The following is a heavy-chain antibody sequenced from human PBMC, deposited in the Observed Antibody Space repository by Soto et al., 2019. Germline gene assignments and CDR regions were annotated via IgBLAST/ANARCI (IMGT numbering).Heavy chain of an antibody. CDR2: ISGSGGST. J-gene: IGHJ4*02. CDR3: AKLFSSSSVRDF. D-gene: IGHD6-6*01. CDR1: GFTFSSYA. Sequence: EVQLLESGGGLVQPGGSLRLSCAASGFTFSSYAMSWVRQAPGKGLEWVSGISGSGGSTYYADSVKGRFTISRDNSKNTLYLQMNRLRAEDTAVYYCAKLFSSSSVRDFWGQGTLVSVSS. V-gene: IGHV3-23*01.